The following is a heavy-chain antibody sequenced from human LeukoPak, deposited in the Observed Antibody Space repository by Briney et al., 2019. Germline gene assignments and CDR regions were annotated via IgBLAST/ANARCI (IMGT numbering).Heavy chain of an antibody. CDR3: ASYCSGGSCYG. CDR2: ISGSGGST. D-gene: IGHD2-15*01. V-gene: IGHV3-23*01. Sequence: GGSLRLSCAASGFTFSSYGMSWVRQAPGKGLEWVSAISGSGGSTYYADSVKGRFTISRDNAKNSLYLQMNSLRAEDTAAYYCASYCSGGSCYGWGQGTLVTVSS. CDR1: GFTFSSYG. J-gene: IGHJ4*02.